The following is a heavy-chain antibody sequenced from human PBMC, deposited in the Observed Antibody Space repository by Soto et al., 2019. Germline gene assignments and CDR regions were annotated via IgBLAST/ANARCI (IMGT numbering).Heavy chain of an antibody. V-gene: IGHV1-18*01. Sequence: QVQLVQSGAEVKKPGASVKVSCKASGYTFTSYGISWVRQAPGQGLGWMGWISAYKGTTNDAQKLQGRVTMTTDTATSTAYMELRSLRSDDTAVYYGARDLHGDPYYWGQGTLVTVSS. J-gene: IGHJ4*02. D-gene: IGHD4-17*01. CDR1: GYTFTSYG. CDR2: ISAYKGTT. CDR3: ARDLHGDPYY.